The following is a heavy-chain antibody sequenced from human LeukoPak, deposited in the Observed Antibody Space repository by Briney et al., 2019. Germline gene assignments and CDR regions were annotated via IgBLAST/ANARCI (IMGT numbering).Heavy chain of an antibody. Sequence: SETLSLTCSVSGGSVSSGDYYWNWIRQPPGKGLEWVGYIYYSGSTNYNPSLKSRLSISVDRSKNQFSLKLKSVTAADTAVYYSARDNSALDYWGQGTLVAVSS. CDR3: ARDNSALDY. CDR1: GGSVSSGDYY. V-gene: IGHV4-61*08. D-gene: IGHD2-21*01. J-gene: IGHJ4*02. CDR2: IYYSGST.